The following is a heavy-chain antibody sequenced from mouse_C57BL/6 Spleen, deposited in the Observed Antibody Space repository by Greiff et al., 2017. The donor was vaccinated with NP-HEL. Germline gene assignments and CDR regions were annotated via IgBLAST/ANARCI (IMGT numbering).Heavy chain of an antibody. V-gene: IGHV1-69*01. CDR1: GYTFTSYW. CDR2: IDPSDSYT. Sequence: QVQLQQPGAELVKPGASVKMSCKASGYTFTSYWITWVKQRPGQGLEWIGEIDPSDSYTNYNQKFKGKSTLTVDKSSSTAYMQLSSLTSEDSAVYYCARRGNWAPFAYWGQGTLVTVSA. J-gene: IGHJ3*01. D-gene: IGHD4-1*01. CDR3: ARRGNWAPFAY.